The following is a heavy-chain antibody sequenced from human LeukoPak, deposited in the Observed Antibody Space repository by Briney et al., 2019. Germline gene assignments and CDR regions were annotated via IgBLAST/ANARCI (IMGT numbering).Heavy chain of an antibody. CDR1: GFTFSSYW. V-gene: IGHV3-74*01. CDR2: INTDGSST. Sequence: PGGSLRLSCAASGFTFSSYWMHWVRQAPGKGLVWVSRINTDGSSTSYADSVKGRFTISRDNAKNTLYLQMNSLRAEDTAVYYCTRALPDILTGYSFDYWGQGTLVTVSS. D-gene: IGHD3-9*01. J-gene: IGHJ4*02. CDR3: TRALPDILTGYSFDY.